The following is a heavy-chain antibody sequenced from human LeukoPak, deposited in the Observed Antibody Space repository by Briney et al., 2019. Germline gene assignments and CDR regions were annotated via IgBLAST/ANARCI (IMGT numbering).Heavy chain of an antibody. Sequence: PSETLSLTCTVSVGSVISSSYYGSSIRQPPGRGLEWIGYIYYSGRTNYNPSLKSRVTISVDTSKNQFSLKLTSVTAADTAVYYCARDHPASFFDYWGQGTLVTVSS. J-gene: IGHJ4*02. CDR1: VGSVISSSYY. V-gene: IGHV4-61*01. CDR3: ARDHPASFFDY. D-gene: IGHD3-3*02. CDR2: IYYSGRT.